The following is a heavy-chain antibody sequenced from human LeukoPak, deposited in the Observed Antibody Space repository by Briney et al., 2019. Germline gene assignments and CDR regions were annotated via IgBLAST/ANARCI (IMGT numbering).Heavy chain of an antibody. D-gene: IGHD3-10*01. J-gene: IGHJ6*02. Sequence: AASVKVSCKASGFTFTSSAMQWVRQARGQCLEWIGWIVVGSGNINYAQKFQERVTITRDMSTSTAYMELSSLRSEDTAVYYCAAGGSAYYYYGMDVWGQGTTVTVSS. CDR2: IVVGSGNI. CDR3: AAGGSAYYYYGMDV. CDR1: GFTFTSSA. V-gene: IGHV1-58*02.